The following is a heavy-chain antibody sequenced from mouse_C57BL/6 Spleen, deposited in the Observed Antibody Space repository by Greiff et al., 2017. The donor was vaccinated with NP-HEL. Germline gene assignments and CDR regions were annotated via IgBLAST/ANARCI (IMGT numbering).Heavy chain of an antibody. CDR1: GYAFSSSW. CDR2: IYPGDGVT. J-gene: IGHJ3*01. V-gene: IGHV1-82*01. Sequence: VQLVESGPELVKPGASVKISCKASGYAFSSSWMNWVKQRPGKGLEWIGRIYPGDGVTNYNGKFKGKATLTADKSSSTAYMQLSSLTSEESAVYFCARGDDYDVGYWGQGTLVTVSA. CDR3: ARGDDYDVGY. D-gene: IGHD2-4*01.